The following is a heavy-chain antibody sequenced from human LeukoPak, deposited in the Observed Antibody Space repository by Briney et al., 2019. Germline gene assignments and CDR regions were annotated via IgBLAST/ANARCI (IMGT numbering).Heavy chain of an antibody. Sequence: GRSLRLSCAASGFTFSSYGMHWVRQAPGKGLDWVAVIWSDGSQKYYTDSVKGRFTISRDNSKNTLYLQMNSLRAEDTAVYYCARGSAPLGELSLDYWGQGTLVTVSS. J-gene: IGHJ4*02. V-gene: IGHV3-33*08. CDR1: GFTFSSYG. CDR3: ARGSAPLGELSLDY. D-gene: IGHD3-16*02. CDR2: IWSDGSQK.